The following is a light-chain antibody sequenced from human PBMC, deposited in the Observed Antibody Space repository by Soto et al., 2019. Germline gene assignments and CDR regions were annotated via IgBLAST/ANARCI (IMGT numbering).Light chain of an antibody. Sequence: QPALTQPASVSGSPGQSITISCTGTSSDVVGYNHVSWYQQHPGKAPKLIIYEVSIRPSGVSNRFSGSKSGNTASLTISGLQAEDEADYYCGSYTSSSTLFYVFGTGTRVTVL. V-gene: IGLV2-14*01. CDR1: SSDVVGYNH. J-gene: IGLJ1*01. CDR3: GSYTSSSTLFYV. CDR2: EVS.